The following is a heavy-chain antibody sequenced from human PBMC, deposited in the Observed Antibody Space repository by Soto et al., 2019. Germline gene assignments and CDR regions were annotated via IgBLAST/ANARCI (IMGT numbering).Heavy chain of an antibody. Sequence: SETLSLTCTVSGGSISSGGYYWSWIRQHPGKGLEWIGYIYYYGNTYYNPSLKSRVTISVDTSKNQFSLKLSSVTAADTALYYCARAGGFNWFDPWGQGTLVTVS. CDR1: GGSISSGGYY. CDR3: ARAGGFNWFDP. V-gene: IGHV4-31*03. J-gene: IGHJ5*02. CDR2: IYYYGNT. D-gene: IGHD3-10*01.